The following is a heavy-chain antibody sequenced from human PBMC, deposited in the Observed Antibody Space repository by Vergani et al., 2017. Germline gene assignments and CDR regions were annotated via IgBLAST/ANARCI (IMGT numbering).Heavy chain of an antibody. J-gene: IGHJ3*01. Sequence: EVQVLESGGGLVQPGESLRLSCEASGITFWKFGMHWVRQGPGKGLEWVSGISWNSGAVDYADSVRGRFTISRDNAKNSLFLEMNSLRFEDTAVYFCTKGSVYYHDSAGHGYDPYTGFDLWGQGTLVTVSS. CDR3: TKGSVYYHDSAGHGYDPYTGFDL. CDR1: GITFWKFG. D-gene: IGHD5-12*01. CDR2: ISWNSGAV. V-gene: IGHV3-9*01.